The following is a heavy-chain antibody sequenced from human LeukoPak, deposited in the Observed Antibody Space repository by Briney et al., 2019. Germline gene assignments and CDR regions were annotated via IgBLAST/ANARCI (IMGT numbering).Heavy chain of an antibody. CDR1: GFTFSDYT. D-gene: IGHD6-13*01. CDR3: AREGPTTAVGSGAPDI. Sequence: PGGSLRLSCPASGFTFSDYTMQWLRQAPGKGLEWVAVIWHDGTYISYGDSARGRFTISRDNSKNTLYLQMNSLRAEDTAVYYCAREGPTTAVGSGAPDIWGLGTMVTVSS. V-gene: IGHV3-33*01. J-gene: IGHJ3*02. CDR2: IWHDGTYI.